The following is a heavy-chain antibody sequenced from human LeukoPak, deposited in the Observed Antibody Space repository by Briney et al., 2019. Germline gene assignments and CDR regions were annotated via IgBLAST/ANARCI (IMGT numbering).Heavy chain of an antibody. D-gene: IGHD2-15*01. CDR2: IDYSGTT. J-gene: IGHJ3*02. CDR3: AREHCSGGTCYSAPGDAFDI. CDR1: GGSVSSSGYS. Sequence: SQTLSLTCAVSGGSVSSSGYSWSWIRQPPGKGLEWIGYIDYSGTTYYNPSLESRVTISVDTSKNQFSLKLISVTAADTAVYYCAREHCSGGTCYSAPGDAFDIWGQGTMVTVSS. V-gene: IGHV4-30-4*07.